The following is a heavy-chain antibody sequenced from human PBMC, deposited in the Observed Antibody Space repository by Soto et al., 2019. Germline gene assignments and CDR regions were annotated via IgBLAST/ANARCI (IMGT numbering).Heavy chain of an antibody. CDR2: FDPEDGET. CDR3: ATAAGITIFGVVDPFDY. Sequence: VSCKVSGYTLTELSMHWVRQAPGKGLEWMGGFDPEDGETIYAQKFQGRVTMTEDTSTDTAYMELSSLRSEDTAVYYCATAAGITIFGVVDPFDYWGQGTLVTVSS. D-gene: IGHD3-3*01. V-gene: IGHV1-24*01. J-gene: IGHJ4*02. CDR1: GYTLTELS.